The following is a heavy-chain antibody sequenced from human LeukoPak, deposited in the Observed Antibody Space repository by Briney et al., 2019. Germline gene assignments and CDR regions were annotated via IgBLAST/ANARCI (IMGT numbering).Heavy chain of an antibody. CDR1: GGTFSSYA. J-gene: IGHJ4*02. Sequence: SVKVSCKASGGTFSSYAISWVRQAPGQGLEWMGGIIPIFGTANYAQKFRGRVTITTDESTSTAYMELSSLRSEDTAVYYCARDRGYGWGVFDYWGQGTLVTVSS. CDR2: IIPIFGTA. CDR3: ARDRGYGWGVFDY. V-gene: IGHV1-69*05. D-gene: IGHD5-12*01.